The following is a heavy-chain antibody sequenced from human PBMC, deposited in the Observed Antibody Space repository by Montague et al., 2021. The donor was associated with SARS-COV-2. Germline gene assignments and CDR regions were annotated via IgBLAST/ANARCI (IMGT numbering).Heavy chain of an antibody. V-gene: IGHV3-30*04. CDR1: RLPFNGYA. Sequence: SLRLSCAASRLPFNGYAMHWVRQAPGKGLEWLTFISHDESNHRYADSVKGRFTISRDNSKNTLYLQMDSLRPEDTAVYYCAREGYRGRSLFIDYWGQGTLVTVSS. D-gene: IGHD3-16*02. CDR3: AREGYRGRSLFIDY. J-gene: IGHJ4*01. CDR2: ISHDESNH.